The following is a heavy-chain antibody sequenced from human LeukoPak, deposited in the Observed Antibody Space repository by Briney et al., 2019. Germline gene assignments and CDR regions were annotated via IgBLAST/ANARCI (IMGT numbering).Heavy chain of an antibody. J-gene: IGHJ4*02. CDR2: IYYSGST. CDR3: ARLTSSNYDILTGYYLFDY. CDR1: GGSFSSYY. D-gene: IGHD3-9*01. Sequence: PSETLSLTCAVYGGSFSSYYWGWIRQPPGKGLEWIGSIYYSGSTYYNPSLKSRVTISVDTSKNQFSLKLSSVTAADTAVYYCARLTSSNYDILTGYYLFDYWGQGTLVTVSS. V-gene: IGHV4-39*01.